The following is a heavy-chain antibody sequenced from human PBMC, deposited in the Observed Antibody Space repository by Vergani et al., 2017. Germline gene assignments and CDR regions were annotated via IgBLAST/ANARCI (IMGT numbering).Heavy chain of an antibody. CDR1: GGPISSSSYY. CDR3: ARLRLRAFDI. J-gene: IGHJ3*02. CDR2: IYYSGST. D-gene: IGHD6-19*01. V-gene: IGHV4-39*07. Sequence: QLQLQESGPGLVKPSETLSHTCTVSGGPISSSSYYWGGSRQPPGKGLEWIGSIYYSGSTYYNPSLKRRVTISVDTSKNQFSLKLSSVTAADTAVYYCARLRLRAFDIWGQGTMVTVSS.